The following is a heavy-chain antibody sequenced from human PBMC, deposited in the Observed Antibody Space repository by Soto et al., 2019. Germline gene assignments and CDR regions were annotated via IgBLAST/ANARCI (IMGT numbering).Heavy chain of an antibody. Sequence: QVQLVESGGGVVQPGRALRLSCAASGFTFSTYAVHWVRQAPGKGLEWVAVRSYDGNKIYYADSVKGRFTNSRDNSKNTLYLQMNRLRAEDTAGYYCAKILVSHAIVSYGMDGWGRGPTVTVSS. V-gene: IGHV3-30-3*01. CDR1: GFTFSTYA. CDR3: AKILVSHAIVSYGMDG. D-gene: IGHD2-2*01. J-gene: IGHJ6*02. CDR2: RSYDGNKI.